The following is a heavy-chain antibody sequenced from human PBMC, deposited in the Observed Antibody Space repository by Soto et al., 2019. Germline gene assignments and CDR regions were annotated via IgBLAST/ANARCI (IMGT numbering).Heavy chain of an antibody. J-gene: IGHJ5*01. CDR2: IYYSGST. D-gene: IGHD3-10*01. CDR1: GGSISSYY. V-gene: IGHV4-59*08. CDR3: ARVPYGSGENWFDS. Sequence: SETLSLTCTVSGGSISSYYWSWIRQPPGKGLEWIGYIYYSGSTNYNPSLKSRVTISVDTSKNQFSLKLSSVTAADTAVYYCARVPYGSGENWFDSWGQGTLVTVSS.